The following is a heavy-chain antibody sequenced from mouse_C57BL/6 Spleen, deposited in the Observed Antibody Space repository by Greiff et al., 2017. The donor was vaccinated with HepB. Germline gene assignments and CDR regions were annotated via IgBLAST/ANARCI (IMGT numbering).Heavy chain of an antibody. CDR2: INPNNGGT. Sequence: VHVKQSGPELVKPGASVKMSCKASGYTFTDYNMHWVKQSHGKSLEWIGYINPNNGGTSYNQKFKGKATLTVNKSSSTAYMELRSLTSEDSAVYYCARWGLPHAMDYWGQGTSVTVSS. J-gene: IGHJ4*01. V-gene: IGHV1-22*01. CDR1: GYTFTDYN. D-gene: IGHD2-2*01. CDR3: ARWGLPHAMDY.